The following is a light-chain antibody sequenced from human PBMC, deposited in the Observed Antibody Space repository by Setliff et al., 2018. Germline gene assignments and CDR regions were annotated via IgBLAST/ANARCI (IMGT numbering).Light chain of an antibody. CDR2: EVT. CDR3: SSYAASYNPYV. Sequence: QSALTQPPSASGSPGQSLTISCTGTSSDIGAYNFVSWYQQHPGKAPRLIIYEVTKRPSGVPGRFSGSKSGNTASLTVSGLQAEDEADYYCSSYAASYNPYVFGTGTKVTVL. CDR1: SSDIGAYNF. J-gene: IGLJ1*01. V-gene: IGLV2-8*01.